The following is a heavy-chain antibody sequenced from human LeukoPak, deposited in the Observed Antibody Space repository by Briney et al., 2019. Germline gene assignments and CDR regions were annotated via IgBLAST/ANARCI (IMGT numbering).Heavy chain of an antibody. V-gene: IGHV3-74*01. Sequence: PGGSLRLSCAASAFPLRYYWMHWVRQAPGKGLVWVSCINGDGSSTNYADSVKGRFTISRDNAKNTLYREMNSLRAEDTAVYYCTRDPRNKGFDPWGQGTLVTVSS. CDR3: TRDPRNKGFDP. CDR2: INGDGSST. CDR1: AFPLRYYW. J-gene: IGHJ5*02. D-gene: IGHD1/OR15-1a*01.